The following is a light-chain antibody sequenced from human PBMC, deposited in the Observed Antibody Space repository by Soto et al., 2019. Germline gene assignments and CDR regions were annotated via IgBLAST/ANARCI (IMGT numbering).Light chain of an antibody. Sequence: DIAMTQSPDSLAVSLGERATINCKSSQSVLYSSNNKNYLAWYQQKPGQPPKLLIYWASTRESGVPDRFSGSGSGTDFTLTISSPQAEDVAVYYCQQYYSTPWTFGQGTKVEIK. CDR3: QQYYSTPWT. CDR1: QSVLYSSNNKNY. CDR2: WAS. J-gene: IGKJ1*01. V-gene: IGKV4-1*01.